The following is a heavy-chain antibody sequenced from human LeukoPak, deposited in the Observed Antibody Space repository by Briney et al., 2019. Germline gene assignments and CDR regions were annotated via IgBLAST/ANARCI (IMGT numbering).Heavy chain of an antibody. D-gene: IGHD3-22*01. CDR1: GGSFSGYY. V-gene: IGHV4-34*01. CDR2: INHSGST. J-gene: IGHJ4*02. Sequence: PSETLSLTCAVYGGSFSGYYWSWIRQPPGKGLEWIGEINHSGSTNYNPSLKSRVTISVDTSKNQFSLKLSSVTAADTAVYYCARVLNSSGYYSHFDYWSQGTLVTVSS. CDR3: ARVLNSSGYYSHFDY.